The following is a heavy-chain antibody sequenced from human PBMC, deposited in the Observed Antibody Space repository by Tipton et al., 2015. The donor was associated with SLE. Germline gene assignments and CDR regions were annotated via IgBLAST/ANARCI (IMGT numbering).Heavy chain of an antibody. J-gene: IGHJ4*02. Sequence: SLRLSCAASGFTFSTHSMNWVRQAPGKGLECVSAISSSGTFIYYTDSVKGQFTVSRDNAQNSLYLQMNSLRAEDTAVYYCAREGDCIGGTCSYHGASWGQGTLVTVSS. CDR1: GFTFSTHS. CDR3: AREGDCIGGTCSYHGAS. CDR2: ISSSGTFI. V-gene: IGHV3-21*03. D-gene: IGHD2-15*01.